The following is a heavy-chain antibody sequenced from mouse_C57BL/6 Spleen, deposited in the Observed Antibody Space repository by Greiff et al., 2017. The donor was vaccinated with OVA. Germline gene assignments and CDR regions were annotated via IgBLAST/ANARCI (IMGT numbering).Heavy chain of an antibody. V-gene: IGHV1-50*01. Sequence: QVQLQQPGAELVKPGASVKLSCKASGYTFTSYWLQWVKQRPGQGLEWIGEIDPSDSYTNYNQKFKGKATLTVDTSPSTAYMQLSSLTSEDSAVYYCASGGSWFAYWGQGTLVTVSA. J-gene: IGHJ3*01. CDR1: GYTFTSYW. CDR3: ASGGSWFAY. CDR2: IDPSDSYT.